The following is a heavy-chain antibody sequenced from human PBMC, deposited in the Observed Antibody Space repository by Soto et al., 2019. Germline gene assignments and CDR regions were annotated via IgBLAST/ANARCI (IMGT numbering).Heavy chain of an antibody. CDR1: GGSISSGDYY. D-gene: IGHD3-22*01. J-gene: IGHJ4*02. CDR2: IYYSGST. V-gene: IGHV4-30-4*01. CDR3: AREAITMIALDY. Sequence: PSETLSLTCTVSGGSISSGDYYWSWIRQPPGKGLEWIGYIYYSGSTYYNPSLKSRVTISVDTSKNQFSLKLSSVTAADTAVYYCAREAITMIALDYWGQGTLVTVSS.